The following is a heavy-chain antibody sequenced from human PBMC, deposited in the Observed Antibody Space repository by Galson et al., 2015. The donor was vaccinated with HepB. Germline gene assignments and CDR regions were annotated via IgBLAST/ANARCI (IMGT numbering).Heavy chain of an antibody. CDR1: GFTVSSNY. V-gene: IGHV3-53*01. CDR2: IYSGGST. Sequence: SLRLSCAASGFTVSSNYMSWVRQAPGKGLEWVSVIYSGGSTYYADSVKGRFTISRDNSKNTLYLQMNSLRAEDTAVYYCARELYCSSTSCYRGFDYWGQGTLVTVSS. D-gene: IGHD2-2*02. CDR3: ARELYCSSTSCYRGFDY. J-gene: IGHJ4*02.